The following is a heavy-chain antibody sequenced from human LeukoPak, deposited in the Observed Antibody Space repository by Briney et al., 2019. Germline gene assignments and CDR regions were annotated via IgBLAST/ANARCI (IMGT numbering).Heavy chain of an antibody. CDR1: GDSISSGDYY. CDR3: ARGGGFGELVGMDV. Sequence: SQTLSLTCTVSGDSISSGDYYWSWIRQPPGKGLEWIGYIYYSGSTYYNPSLKSRVTISVDTSKNQFSLKLSSVTAADTAVYYCARGGGFGELVGMDVWGQGTTVTVSS. D-gene: IGHD3-10*01. CDR2: IYYSGST. J-gene: IGHJ6*02. V-gene: IGHV4-30-4*01.